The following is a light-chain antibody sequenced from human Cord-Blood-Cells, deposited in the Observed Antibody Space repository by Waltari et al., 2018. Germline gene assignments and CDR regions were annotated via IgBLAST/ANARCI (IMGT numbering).Light chain of an antibody. CDR2: KAS. Sequence: IQMTQSPSTLSASVGGRGTITCRASQSISSWLAWYQQKPGKAPKLLIYKASSLASGVPSRFSGRGSGTEFTLTISSLQPDEFATYYCQQYNSYSRTFGQGTKVESK. J-gene: IGKJ1*01. V-gene: IGKV1-5*03. CDR1: QSISSW. CDR3: QQYNSYSRT.